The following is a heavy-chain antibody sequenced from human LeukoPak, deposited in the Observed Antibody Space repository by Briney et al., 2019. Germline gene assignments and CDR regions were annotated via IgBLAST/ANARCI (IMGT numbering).Heavy chain of an antibody. CDR3: ARNQDPVEMATIFAY. V-gene: IGHV3-7*01. Sequence: GGSLRLSCAASGFTFSRYWMSWVRQAPGKGLAWGANIKQDGSEKYYVDSVKGRFIISRDNAKNSMYLQMNSLRAEDTAVYYCARNQDPVEMATIFAYWGQGTLVTVSS. D-gene: IGHD5-24*01. CDR1: GFTFSRYW. J-gene: IGHJ4*02. CDR2: IKQDGSEK.